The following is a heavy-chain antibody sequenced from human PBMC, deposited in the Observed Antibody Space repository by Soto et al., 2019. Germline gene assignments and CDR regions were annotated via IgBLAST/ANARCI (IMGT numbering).Heavy chain of an antibody. CDR3: ARRGEAAEWFDP. CDR1: GYSFSNYW. J-gene: IGHJ5*02. Sequence: PGESLEISCEGSGYSFSNYWIACVRQRPGKGLEWIGIIYPGDSDTRYNPSFQGQVTISAAKSISTAYLQWNSLKASDSGIYYCARRGEAAEWFDPWGKGTLVTVSS. CDR2: IYPGDSDT. D-gene: IGHD6-25*01. V-gene: IGHV5-51*01.